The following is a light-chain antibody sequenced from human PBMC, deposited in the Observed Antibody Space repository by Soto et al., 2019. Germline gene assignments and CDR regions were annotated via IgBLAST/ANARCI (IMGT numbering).Light chain of an antibody. CDR1: QSISNNY. CDR2: GAS. Sequence: EIVLTQSPGTLSLSPGERATLSCRASQSISNNYLAWYQQKPGQAPRLLIYGASNRATGIPDRFSGSGSGTDFTLTISRLEPEDFAVYYCRQYGNLLPTFGQGTKVEIK. V-gene: IGKV3-20*01. J-gene: IGKJ1*01. CDR3: RQYGNLLPT.